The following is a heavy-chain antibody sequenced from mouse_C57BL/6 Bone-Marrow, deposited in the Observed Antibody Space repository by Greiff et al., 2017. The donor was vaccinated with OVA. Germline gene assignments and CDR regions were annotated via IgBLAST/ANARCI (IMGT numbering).Heavy chain of an antibody. V-gene: IGHV5-4*01. CDR2: ISDGGSYT. J-gene: IGHJ2*01. Sequence: EVQVVESGGGLVKPGGSLKLSCAASGFTFSSYAMSWVRQTPEKRLEWVATISDGGSYTYYPDNVKGRFTISRDNAKNNLYLQMSHLKSEDTAMYYCARGRELLRSRYYFEDWGQGTTLTVSS. CDR3: ARGRELLRSRYYFED. D-gene: IGHD1-1*01. CDR1: GFTFSSYA.